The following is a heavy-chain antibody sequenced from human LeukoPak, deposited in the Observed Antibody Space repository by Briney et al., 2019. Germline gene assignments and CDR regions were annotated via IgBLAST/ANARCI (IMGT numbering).Heavy chain of an antibody. D-gene: IGHD2-15*01. J-gene: IGHJ4*02. CDR3: ARARYCSGGSCPNYFDY. CDR1: GGTFSSCA. Sequence: ASVKVSCKASGGTFSSCAISWVRQAPGQGLEWMGGIIPIFGTANYAQKFQGRVTITADESTSTAYMELSSLRSEDTAVYYCARARYCSGGSCPNYFDYWGQGTLVTVSS. CDR2: IIPIFGTA. V-gene: IGHV1-69*13.